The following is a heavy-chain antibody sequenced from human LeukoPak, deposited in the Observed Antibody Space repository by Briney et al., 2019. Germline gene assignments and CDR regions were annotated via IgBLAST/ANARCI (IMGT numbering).Heavy chain of an antibody. D-gene: IGHD1-26*01. J-gene: IGHJ3*02. CDR1: GGSISSGDYY. CDR3: ARAQWWELFTFDI. CDR2: IYYSGST. Sequence: SETLSLTCTVSGGSISSGDYYWSWIRQPPGKGLEWIRYIYYSGSTYYNPSLKSRVTISVDTSKNQFSLKLSSVTAADTAVYYCARAQWWELFTFDIWGQGTMVTVSS. V-gene: IGHV4-30-4*08.